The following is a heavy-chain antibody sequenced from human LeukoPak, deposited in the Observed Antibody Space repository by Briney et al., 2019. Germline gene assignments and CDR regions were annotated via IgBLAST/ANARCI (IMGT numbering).Heavy chain of an antibody. V-gene: IGHV1-18*01. D-gene: IGHD4-23*01. CDR3: ARDWSDYGGNSGAFDI. J-gene: IGHJ3*02. CDR2: ISAYNGNT. CDR1: GGTFSSYA. Sequence: ASVKVSCKASGGTFSSYAISWVRQAPGQGLEWMGWISAYNGNTNYAQKLQGRVTMTTDTSTSTAYMELRSLRSDDTAVYYCARDWSDYGGNSGAFDIWGQGTMVTVSS.